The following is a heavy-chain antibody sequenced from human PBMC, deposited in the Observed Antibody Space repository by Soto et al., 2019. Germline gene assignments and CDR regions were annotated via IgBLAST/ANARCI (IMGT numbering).Heavy chain of an antibody. CDR3: AKDLPRGGNSNWYLEH. Sequence: GGSLRLSCAASGYTFTGYAMSWVRQAPGKGLEWVSAISGSGGSTYYADSVKGRFTISRDNAKDTLYLQMNSLRAEDTAVYYCAKDLPRGGNSNWYLEHGGRGALVTVSS. V-gene: IGHV3-23*01. J-gene: IGHJ2*01. CDR2: ISGSGGST. D-gene: IGHD2-21*01. CDR1: GYTFTGYA.